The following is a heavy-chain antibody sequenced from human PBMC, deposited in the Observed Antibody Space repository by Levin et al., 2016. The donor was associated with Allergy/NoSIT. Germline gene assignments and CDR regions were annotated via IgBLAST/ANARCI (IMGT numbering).Heavy chain of an antibody. D-gene: IGHD3-22*01. J-gene: IGHJ4*02. CDR2: ISYDGSNK. CDR3: ASTYYYDSSGYSFRFDY. Sequence: VRQAPGKGLEWVAVISYDGSNKYYADSVKGRFTISRDNSKNTLYLQMNSLRAEDTAVYYCASTYYYDSSGYSFRFDYWGQGTLVTVSS. V-gene: IGHV3-30-3*01.